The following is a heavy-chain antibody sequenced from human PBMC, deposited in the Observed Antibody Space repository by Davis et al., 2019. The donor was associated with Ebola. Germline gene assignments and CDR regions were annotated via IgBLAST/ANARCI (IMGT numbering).Heavy chain of an antibody. J-gene: IGHJ2*01. CDR2: ISGSGGST. D-gene: IGHD5-12*01. Sequence: GESLKISCAASGFTFSSYAMSWVRQAPGKGLEWVSSISGSGGSTYDADSVKGRFTISRGNSKNTLYLQMNSLRAEDTAVYYCAKGLATKKSISWYFDLWGRGTLVTVSS. CDR1: GFTFSSYA. CDR3: AKGLATKKSISWYFDL. V-gene: IGHV3-23*01.